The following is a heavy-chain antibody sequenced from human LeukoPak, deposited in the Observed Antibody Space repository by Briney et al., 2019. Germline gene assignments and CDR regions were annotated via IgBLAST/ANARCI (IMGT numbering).Heavy chain of an antibody. V-gene: IGHV3-7*01. D-gene: IGHD3-22*01. CDR2: IKQDGGET. CDR3: AREILDYFDSGGHLHGGWDLDL. J-gene: IGHJ2*01. Sequence: GGSLRLSCAASGFPFSSYWMSWVRQAPGKGLEWVANIKQDGGETFYVDSVKGRFTISGDNAKNSLYLQMNGLTVGDTAVYYCAREILDYFDSGGHLHGGWDLDLWGRGTLVTVSS. CDR1: GFPFSSYW.